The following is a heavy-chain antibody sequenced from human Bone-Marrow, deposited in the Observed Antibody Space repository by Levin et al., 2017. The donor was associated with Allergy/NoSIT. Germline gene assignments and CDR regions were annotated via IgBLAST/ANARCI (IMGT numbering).Heavy chain of an antibody. CDR2: IYSGGDT. V-gene: IGHV3-53*01. J-gene: IGHJ3*01. CDR1: GFTVYNNY. CDR3: ARNSGALHTTS. D-gene: IGHD2/OR15-2a*01. Sequence: PGGSLRLSCVGSGFTVYNNYMIWVRQPPGKGLEWVSLIYSGGDTFYADSAKGRFTISRDSSKNTMYLQMNSLKAEDTAMYYCARNSGALHTTSWGRGTMVTVSS.